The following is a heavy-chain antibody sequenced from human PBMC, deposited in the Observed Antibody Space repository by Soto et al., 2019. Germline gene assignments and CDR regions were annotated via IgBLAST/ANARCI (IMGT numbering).Heavy chain of an antibody. D-gene: IGHD4-17*01. CDR2: ISSSSSYI. J-gene: IGHJ2*01. CDR1: GFTFSSYS. CDR3: ARVLPARDYGYWYFDL. V-gene: IGHV3-21*01. Sequence: GGSLRLSCAASGFTFSSYSMNWVRQAPGKGLEWVSSISSSSSYIYYADSVKGRFTISRDNAKNSLYLQMNSLRAEDTAVYYCARVLPARDYGYWYFDLWGRGTLVTVSS.